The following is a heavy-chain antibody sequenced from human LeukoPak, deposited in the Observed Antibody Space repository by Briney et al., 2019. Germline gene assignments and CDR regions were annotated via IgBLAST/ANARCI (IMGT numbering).Heavy chain of an antibody. CDR2: ITSSSSTI. Sequence: AGSLRLSCAASGFTFSSYSMNWVRQAPGKGLEWVSYITSSSSTIYYADSVKGRFTISRDNAKNSLYLQMNSLRDEDTAVYYCAGGYCSGGSCYGIDYWGQGTLVTVSS. CDR1: GFTFSSYS. D-gene: IGHD2-15*01. V-gene: IGHV3-48*02. J-gene: IGHJ4*02. CDR3: AGGYCSGGSCYGIDY.